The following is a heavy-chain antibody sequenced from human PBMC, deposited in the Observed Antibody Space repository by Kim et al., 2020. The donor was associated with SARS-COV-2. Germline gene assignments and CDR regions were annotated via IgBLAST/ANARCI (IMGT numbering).Heavy chain of an antibody. J-gene: IGHJ6*02. CDR1: GGSISSYY. Sequence: SETLSLTCTVSGGSISSYYWSWIRQPPGKGLEWIGYIYYSGSTNYNPSLKSRVTISVDTSKNQFSLKLSSVTAADTAVYYCARLPAVPYYYYGMDVWGQGTTVTVSS. CDR3: ARLPAVPYYYYGMDV. D-gene: IGHD2-2*01. V-gene: IGHV4-59*13. CDR2: IYYSGST.